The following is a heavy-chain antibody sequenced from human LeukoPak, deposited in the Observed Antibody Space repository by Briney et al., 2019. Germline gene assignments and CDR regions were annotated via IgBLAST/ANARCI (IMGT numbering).Heavy chain of an antibody. CDR3: ARPGGRSGLAEYFQH. Sequence: SETLSLTCAVYGGSFSTYYWSWSRQPPGTGLEWVGEINHSGSTNYNPSLKSRVTISIDTSKNQFSLKLTSVTAADTAVYYCARPGGRSGLAEYFQHWGQGTLVTVSS. J-gene: IGHJ1*01. CDR1: GGSFSTYY. V-gene: IGHV4-34*01. D-gene: IGHD6-19*01. CDR2: INHSGST.